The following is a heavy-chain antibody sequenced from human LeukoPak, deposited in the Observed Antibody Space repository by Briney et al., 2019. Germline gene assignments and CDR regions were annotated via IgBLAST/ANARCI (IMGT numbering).Heavy chain of an antibody. V-gene: IGHV3-23*03. CDR3: AKGRGYSGYDSAPFDY. CDR1: GFTFSSYA. Sequence: GGSLRLSCAASGFTFSSYAMSWVRQAPGKGLEWVSVIYSGGSTYYADSVKGRFTISRDNSKNTLYLQMNSLRAEDTAVYYCAKGRGYSGYDSAPFDYWGQGTLVTVSS. CDR2: IYSGGST. J-gene: IGHJ4*02. D-gene: IGHD5-12*01.